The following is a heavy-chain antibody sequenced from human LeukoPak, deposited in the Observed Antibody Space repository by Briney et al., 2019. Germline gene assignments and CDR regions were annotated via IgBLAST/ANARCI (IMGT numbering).Heavy chain of an antibody. V-gene: IGHV4-38-2*02. CDR2: IYHSGST. Sequence: PSETLSLTCTVSGYSISSGYYWGWIRQPPGKGLEWIGSIYHSGSTYYNPSLKSRVTITVDTSKNQFSLKLSSVTAADTAVYYCARGVTDYDFWSGYYQYYYYMDVWGKGTTVTVSS. CDR1: GYSISSGYY. CDR3: ARGVTDYDFWSGYYQYYYYMDV. J-gene: IGHJ6*03. D-gene: IGHD3-3*01.